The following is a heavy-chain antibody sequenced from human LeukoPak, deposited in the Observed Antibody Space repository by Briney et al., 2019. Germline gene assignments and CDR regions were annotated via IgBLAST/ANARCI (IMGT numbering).Heavy chain of an antibody. J-gene: IGHJ4*02. D-gene: IGHD6-13*01. CDR2: ISSSSTYI. V-gene: IGHV3-21*01. Sequence: PGGSLRLSCAASGFTFSSYSMNWVRQAPGKGLEWVSSISSSSTYIYYADSVKGRFTVSRDNAKNSLYLQMNSLRAEDTAVYFCASQYTSSRIFDDWGQGTLVTVSS. CDR1: GFTFSSYS. CDR3: ASQYTSSRIFDD.